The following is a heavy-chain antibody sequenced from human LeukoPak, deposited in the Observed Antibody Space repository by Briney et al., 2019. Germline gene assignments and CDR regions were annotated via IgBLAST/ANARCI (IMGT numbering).Heavy chain of an antibody. J-gene: IGHJ4*02. D-gene: IGHD4-23*01. CDR2: INYSGRT. Sequence: PSQTLSLLRSVSGGSISSGSYLWRWLREPPGKGLEWFGDINYSGRTYYNPSIKSRITISVDKSKNQLSLKLSSVTAADTAVYYCARWYTDGDSLRWYPDYWGQGTLVTVSS. CDR3: ARWYTDGDSLRWYPDY. V-gene: IGHV4-31*03. CDR1: GGSISSGSYL.